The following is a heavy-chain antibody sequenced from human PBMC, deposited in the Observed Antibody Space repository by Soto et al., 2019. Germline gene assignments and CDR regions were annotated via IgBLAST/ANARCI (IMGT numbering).Heavy chain of an antibody. CDR3: ARDLPPLFDY. CDR2: ISSSSSTI. CDR1: GFTFSSYS. J-gene: IGHJ4*02. Sequence: EVQLVESGGGLVQPGGSLRLSCAASGFTFSSYSMNWVRQAPGKGLEWVSYISSSSSTIYYAESVKGRFTISRDNAKNSLYLQMNSLRAEDTAVYYCARDLPPLFDYWGQGTLVTVSS. V-gene: IGHV3-48*01.